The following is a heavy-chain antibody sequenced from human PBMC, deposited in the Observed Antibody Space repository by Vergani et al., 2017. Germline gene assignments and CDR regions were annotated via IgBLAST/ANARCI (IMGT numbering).Heavy chain of an antibody. Sequence: QVQLVQSGAEVGKPGASVKISCKASGYTFTAYYIHWVRQAPEQGLEWVGVISPDGFSTFYAQKFQGRVTITRDTSTSTVYVEVTSLRSDDTAVYYCARELKRPPRAAAGRAGGYYYYMDVWGKGTTVTVSS. CDR1: GYTFTAYY. CDR3: ARELKRPPRAAAGRAGGYYYYMDV. V-gene: IGHV1-46*01. J-gene: IGHJ6*03. D-gene: IGHD6-13*01. CDR2: ISPDGFST.